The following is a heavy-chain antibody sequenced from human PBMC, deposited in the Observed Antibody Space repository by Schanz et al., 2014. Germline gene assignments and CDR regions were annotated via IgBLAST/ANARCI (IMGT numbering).Heavy chain of an antibody. CDR1: RFTFRNYA. V-gene: IGHV3-23*01. Sequence: EVQLLESGGGLVQPGGSLRLSCAASRFTFRNYALSWVRQAPGKGLAWVSAISGSGGSTYYADSVKGRFTISRDNSNHTLYLQMNSLRADDTAVYYCAKELYSGSHYGWFDPWGQGTLVTVSS. CDR2: ISGSGGST. D-gene: IGHD1-26*01. CDR3: AKELYSGSHYGWFDP. J-gene: IGHJ5*02.